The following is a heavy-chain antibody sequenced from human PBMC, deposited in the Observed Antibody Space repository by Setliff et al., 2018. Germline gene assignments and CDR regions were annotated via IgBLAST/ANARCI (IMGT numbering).Heavy chain of an antibody. J-gene: IGHJ4*02. CDR3: ARDLGHGGDTDY. Sequence: SETLSLTCTVSGYPISSGYIWGWIRQPPGKGLEWVGNIGHTGSINYNPSLKSRLTISRDTSKNQVSLKLNSVTATDTAVYYCARDLGHGGDTDYWGQGILVTVSS. CDR1: GYPISSGYI. D-gene: IGHD2-21*02. CDR2: IGHTGSI. V-gene: IGHV4-38-2*02.